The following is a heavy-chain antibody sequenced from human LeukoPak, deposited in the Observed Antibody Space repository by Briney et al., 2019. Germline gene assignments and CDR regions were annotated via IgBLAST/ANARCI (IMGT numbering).Heavy chain of an antibody. CDR3: ARDLYYYDSSGYEDY. D-gene: IGHD3-22*01. V-gene: IGHV3-48*02. Sequence: GSLRLSCAASGFTFSSYTINWVRQAPGKGLEWVSYISSRSTTIYYADSVKGRFTISRDNAKNSLYLQMNSLRDEDTAVYYCARDLYYYDSSGYEDYWGQGTLVTVSS. CDR1: GFTFSSYT. CDR2: ISSRSTTI. J-gene: IGHJ4*02.